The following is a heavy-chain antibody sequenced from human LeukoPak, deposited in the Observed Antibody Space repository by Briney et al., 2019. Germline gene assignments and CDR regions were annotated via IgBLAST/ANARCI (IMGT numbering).Heavy chain of an antibody. CDR3: ARDKGGDSDTNDYYYYYYMDV. J-gene: IGHJ6*03. D-gene: IGHD2-21*01. V-gene: IGHV4-61*02. CDR1: GGSISSGSYY. CDR2: IYTSGST. Sequence: SETLSLTCTVSGGSISSGSYYWSWIRQPAGKGLEWIGRIYTSGSTNYNPSLKSRVTISVDTSKNQFSLKLSSVPAADTAVYYCARDKGGDSDTNDYYYYYYMDVWGKGTTVTISS.